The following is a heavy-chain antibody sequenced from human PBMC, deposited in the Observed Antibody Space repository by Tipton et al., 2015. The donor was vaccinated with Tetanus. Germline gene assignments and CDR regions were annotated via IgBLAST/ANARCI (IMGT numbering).Heavy chain of an antibody. Sequence: MQLVQSGAEVKKPGESLNISCQASGYTFTDSWIGWVRQRPGKGLEWMGVIYPGDSHVQFSPSFQGRVPLSVEKSINTAYLQWNSLRASDTAMYSWAKGDAVHIWGQGTTVIV. CDR3: AKGDAVHI. J-gene: IGHJ3*02. V-gene: IGHV5-51*01. CDR1: GYTFTDSW. CDR2: IYPGDSHV.